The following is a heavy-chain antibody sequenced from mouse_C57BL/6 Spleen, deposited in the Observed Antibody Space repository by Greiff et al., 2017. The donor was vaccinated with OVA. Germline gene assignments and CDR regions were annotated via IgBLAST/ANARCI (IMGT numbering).Heavy chain of an antibody. CDR3: ARVTSGWYFDV. V-gene: IGHV5-16*01. Sequence: EVKLVESEGGLVQPGSSMKLSCTASGFTFSDYYMAWVRQVPEKGLEWVANINYDGSSTYYLDSLKSRFIISRDNAKNILYLQMSSLKSEDTATYYCARVTSGWYFDVWGTGTTVTVSS. CDR2: INYDGSST. CDR1: GFTFSDYY. J-gene: IGHJ1*03.